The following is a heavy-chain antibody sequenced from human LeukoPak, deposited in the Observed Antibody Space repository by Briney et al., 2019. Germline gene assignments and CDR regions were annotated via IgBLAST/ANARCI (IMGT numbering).Heavy chain of an antibody. J-gene: IGHJ4*02. CDR2: LNPGPGGT. V-gene: IGHV1-2*02. CDR3: AAQKDPRPFDH. CDR1: GYTFIAYY. Sequence: GASVKVSCKTSGYTFIAYYLHWVRQAPGQGLEWMGWLNPGPGGTIYAQKFQGRVTITRDMSMTTAYMELTDLKSDDTAVYYCAAQKDPRPFDHWGQGTLITVSS.